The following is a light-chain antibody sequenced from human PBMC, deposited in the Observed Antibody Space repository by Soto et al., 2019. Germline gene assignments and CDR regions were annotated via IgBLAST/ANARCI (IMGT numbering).Light chain of an antibody. Sequence: EIIWTQSPASLSVSPGERATLSCRASQSVNNNLAWYQQKPGQAPRLLIYGASSRVTGIPGRFSGSGSGTEFPLTIASLQSEDFAVYFCQQYNNLTPDTFGQGIKVEIK. J-gene: IGKJ2*01. V-gene: IGKV3-15*01. CDR1: QSVNNN. CDR2: GAS. CDR3: QQYNNLTPDT.